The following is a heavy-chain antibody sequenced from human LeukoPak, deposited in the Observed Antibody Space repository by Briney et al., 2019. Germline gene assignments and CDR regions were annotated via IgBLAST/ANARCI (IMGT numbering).Heavy chain of an antibody. CDR1: GFTFSTYA. Sequence: PGGSLILSCAASGFTFSTYAMSWVRQAPGKGLEWVSIISGSGGSTYYADSVKGRFTISRDNSKNTLYLQMNSLRAEDTAVYYCAREGGPYRPLDYSGQGTLVTVSS. J-gene: IGHJ4*02. V-gene: IGHV3-23*01. CDR3: AREGGPYRPLDY. CDR2: ISGSGGST.